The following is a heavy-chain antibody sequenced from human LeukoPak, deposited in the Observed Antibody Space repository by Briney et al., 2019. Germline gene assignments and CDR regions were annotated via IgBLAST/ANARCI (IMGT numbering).Heavy chain of an antibody. Sequence: GASVKVSHKASGYTFTSYYMHWVRQAPGQGLEWMGIINPSGGSTSYAQKFQGRVTMTRDTSTSTVYMELSSLRSEDTAVYYCARDLWITMVRGDPGAFDIWRQGTMVTVSS. D-gene: IGHD3-10*01. CDR2: INPSGGST. CDR3: ARDLWITMVRGDPGAFDI. CDR1: GYTFTSYY. V-gene: IGHV1-46*01. J-gene: IGHJ3*02.